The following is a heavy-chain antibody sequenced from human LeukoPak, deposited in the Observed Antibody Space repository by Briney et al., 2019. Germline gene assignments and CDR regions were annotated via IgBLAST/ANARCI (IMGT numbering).Heavy chain of an antibody. Sequence: GGSLRLSCAASGFTFSSHGMSWVRQAPGKGLEWVSGIVGGAGGTYYADSVKGRFTISRDNSKNSLYLQMNSLRAEDTAVYYCARRREQVSFISRRKDQSFDYWGQGTLVTVSS. CDR1: GFTFSSHG. V-gene: IGHV3-23*01. CDR3: ARRREQVSFISRRKDQSFDY. CDR2: IVGGAGGT. D-gene: IGHD1-14*01. J-gene: IGHJ4*02.